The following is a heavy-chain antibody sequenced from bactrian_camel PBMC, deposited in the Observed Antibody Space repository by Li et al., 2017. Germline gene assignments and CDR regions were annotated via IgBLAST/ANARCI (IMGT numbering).Heavy chain of an antibody. CDR3: AAEPTRARDFLSLRYFCY. CDR1: GYNSRPNA. CDR2: IESDGTT. Sequence: HVQLVESGGGSVQTGGSLRLSCELSGYNSRPNAMAWFRQVPGKEREAIAAIESDGTTSYADSVKGRFAISKDNSKNTLYLQMNSLKPEDTAMYYCAAEPTRARDFLSLRYFCYSGQGTQVTVS. V-gene: IGHV3S53*01. J-gene: IGHJ6*01. D-gene: IGHD1*01.